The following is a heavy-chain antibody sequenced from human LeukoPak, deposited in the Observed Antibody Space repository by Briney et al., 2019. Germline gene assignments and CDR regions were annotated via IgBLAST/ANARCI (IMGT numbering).Heavy chain of an antibody. CDR3: ARGSSTWYFDY. CDR2: IYTVDSDT. Sequence: GESLKISCKASGYSFTNYWIGWVRQMPGKGLEWMGIIYTVDSDTTYSPSFQGQVTISADKSISTAYLPLSSLRASDTAMYYCARGSSTWYFDYWGQGTLVTVSS. J-gene: IGHJ4*02. D-gene: IGHD6-13*01. CDR1: GYSFTNYW. V-gene: IGHV5-51*01.